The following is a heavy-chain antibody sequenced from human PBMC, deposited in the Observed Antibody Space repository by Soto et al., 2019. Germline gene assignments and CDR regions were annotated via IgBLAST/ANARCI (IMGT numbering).Heavy chain of an antibody. CDR2: IIPIFGTA. D-gene: IGHD3-22*01. CDR1: GGTFSSYA. CDR3: ARAHYDSSGYANYYYGMDV. Sequence: QVQLVQSGAEVKKPGSSVKVSCKASGGTFSSYAISWVRQAPGQGLEWMGGIIPIFGTANYAQKFQGRVTITADESTSTADMELSSLRSEDTAVYYCARAHYDSSGYANYYYGMDVWGQGTTVTVSS. J-gene: IGHJ6*02. V-gene: IGHV1-69*12.